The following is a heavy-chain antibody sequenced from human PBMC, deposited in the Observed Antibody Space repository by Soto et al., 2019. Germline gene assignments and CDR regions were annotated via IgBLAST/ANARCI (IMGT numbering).Heavy chain of an antibody. D-gene: IGHD6-19*01. CDR3: ARGIRIAVAGLDY. Sequence: QVQLQQWGAGLLKPSETLSLTCAVYGGSFSGYYWSWIRQPPGKGLEWIGEINHSGSTNYNPSLKSRVTISVDTSKNQFSLKLSSVTAADTAVYYCARGIRIAVAGLDYGGQGTLVTVSS. J-gene: IGHJ4*02. V-gene: IGHV4-34*01. CDR1: GGSFSGYY. CDR2: INHSGST.